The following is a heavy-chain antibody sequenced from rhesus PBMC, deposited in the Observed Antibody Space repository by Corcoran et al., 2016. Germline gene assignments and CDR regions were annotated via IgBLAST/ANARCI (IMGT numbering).Heavy chain of an antibody. Sequence: EVQLVETGGGLVQPGGSLKLSCAASGFTFSSYGMSWVRQAPGKGLDWVSAINSGGGSTYYADSVKGRFTISRENSKNTLSLQMNSLRAEDTAVYYCAKRGIAGTETHFDYWGQGVLVTVSS. CDR2: INSGGGST. CDR3: AKRGIAGTETHFDY. CDR1: GFTFSSYG. D-gene: IGHD1-20*01. V-gene: IGHV3S5*01. J-gene: IGHJ4*01.